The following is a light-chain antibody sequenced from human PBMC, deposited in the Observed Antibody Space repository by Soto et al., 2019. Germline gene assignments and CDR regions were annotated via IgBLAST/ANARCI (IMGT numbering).Light chain of an antibody. J-gene: IGLJ1*01. CDR3: GAWDNSLRAQFV. V-gene: IGLV1-51*01. Sequence: QSVLTQPPSVSAAPGQKVTISCSGISSNVGNNFVSWYQQLPGAAPKLLIYHSNKRPSGIPDRFSGSASGTSATLVITGLQTGDEADYYCGAWDNSLRAQFVFGTGTKLTVL. CDR2: HSN. CDR1: SSNVGNNF.